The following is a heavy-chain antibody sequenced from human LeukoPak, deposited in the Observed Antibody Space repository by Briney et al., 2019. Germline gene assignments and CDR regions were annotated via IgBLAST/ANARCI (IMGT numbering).Heavy chain of an antibody. CDR2: IHTSGNT. CDR1: GGSISSGSYC. CDR3: ARDSPYVWGSYRPFDY. V-gene: IGHV4-61*09. J-gene: IGHJ4*02. Sequence: KSSETLSLTCTVSGGSISSGSYCWSWIRQPAGKGLEWIGHIHTSGNTNYNSSLKSRVTISVDTSKNQFSLKLSSVTAADTAVYYCARDSPYVWGSYRPFDYWGQGTLVTVSS. D-gene: IGHD3-16*02.